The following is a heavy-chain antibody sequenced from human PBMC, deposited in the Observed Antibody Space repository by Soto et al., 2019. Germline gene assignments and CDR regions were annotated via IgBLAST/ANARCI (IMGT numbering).Heavy chain of an antibody. V-gene: IGHV4-4*02. J-gene: IGHJ4*02. CDR3: ARHIAVSGTRGFDF. CDR2: IYHSGST. Sequence: QVQLQESGPGLMKPSGTLSLTCAVSGGSISTNWWSWVRQPPGKGLEWIGEIYHSGSTNYNQSFKNRVTMSVDKSQNHLSLNLNSVTAADTAVYYCARHIAVSGTRGFDFWGQGTLVTVSS. D-gene: IGHD6-19*01. CDR1: GGSISTNW.